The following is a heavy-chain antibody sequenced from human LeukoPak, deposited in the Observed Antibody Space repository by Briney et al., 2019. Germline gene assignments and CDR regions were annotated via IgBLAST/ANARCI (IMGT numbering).Heavy chain of an antibody. CDR1: GFTLSSYG. J-gene: IGHJ4*02. V-gene: IGHV3-30*18. D-gene: IGHD7-27*01. CDR3: AKESGDYSVDY. CDR2: ISYDGSNK. Sequence: GGSLRLSCAASGFTLSSYGMHWVRQAPGKGLEWVAVISYDGSNKYYADSVKGRFTISRDNSKNTLYLQMNSLRAEDTAVYYCAKESGDYSVDYWGQGTLVTVSS.